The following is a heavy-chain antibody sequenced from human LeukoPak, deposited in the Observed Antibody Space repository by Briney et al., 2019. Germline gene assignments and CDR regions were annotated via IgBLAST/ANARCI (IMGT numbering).Heavy chain of an antibody. Sequence: KPSETLSLTCSVSGGSLSSYYWSWIRQPPGKGLEWIGSIHNSGSTNYNPSLKGRVTISVDTSKNEFSLKLSSVTAADTAVYHCSSRSGYRIENWGQGTLVTVSS. CDR3: SSRSGYRIEN. D-gene: IGHD3-3*01. J-gene: IGHJ4*02. CDR2: IHNSGST. V-gene: IGHV4-59*01. CDR1: GGSLSSYY.